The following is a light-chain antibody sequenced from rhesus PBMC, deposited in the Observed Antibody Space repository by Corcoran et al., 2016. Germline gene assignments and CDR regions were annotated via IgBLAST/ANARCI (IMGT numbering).Light chain of an antibody. CDR1: QSVGSK. CDR2: GAS. CDR3: QQDHSWPLT. Sequence: EIVMTQSPATLSLSPGERATLSCRASQSVGSKLAWYQQKPGQAPNLLIYGASDRATGIPDRFSGRGAGTEFNLTISRLEPEDVGVYFCQQDHSWPLTFGGGTKVELK. V-gene: IGKV3-42*01. J-gene: IGKJ4*01.